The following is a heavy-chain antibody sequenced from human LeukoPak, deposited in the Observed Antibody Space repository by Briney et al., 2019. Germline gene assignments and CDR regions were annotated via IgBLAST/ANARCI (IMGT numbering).Heavy chain of an antibody. CDR2: IIPIFGTA. D-gene: IGHD1-20*01. V-gene: IGHV1-69*01. Sequence: ASVKVSCKASGGTFSSYAISWVRQAPGQGLEWTGGIIPIFGTANYAQKFQGRVTITADESTSTAYMELSSLRSEDTAVYYCARFADGYYWVDYWGQGTLVTVSS. CDR1: GGTFSSYA. CDR3: ARFADGYYWVDY. J-gene: IGHJ4*02.